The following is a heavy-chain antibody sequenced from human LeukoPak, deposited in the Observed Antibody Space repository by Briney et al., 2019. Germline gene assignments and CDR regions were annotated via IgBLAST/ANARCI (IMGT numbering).Heavy chain of an antibody. J-gene: IGHJ6*03. V-gene: IGHV4-34*01. CDR1: GGSFSGYY. D-gene: IGHD5-12*01. CDR3: AAGGYDYYYYYYMDV. CDR2: INHSGST. Sequence: SETLSLTCAVYGGSFSGYYWSWIRLPPGKGLEWIGEINHSGSTNYNPSLKSRVTISVDTSKNQFSLKLSSVTAADTAVYYCAAGGYDYYYYYYMDVWGKGTTVTISS.